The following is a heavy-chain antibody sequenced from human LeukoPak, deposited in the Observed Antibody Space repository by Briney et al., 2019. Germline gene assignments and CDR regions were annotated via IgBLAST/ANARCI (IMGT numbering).Heavy chain of an antibody. CDR1: GFTFSNAW. CDR3: TTDPLTTLPNYDY. Sequence: GGSLRLSCAASGFTFSNAWMSWVRQAPGKGLEWVGRIKSKTDGGTTDYAAPVKGRFTISRDDSKNTLYLQMNSLKIEDTAVYYCTTDPLTTLPNYDYWGQGTLVTVSS. J-gene: IGHJ4*02. D-gene: IGHD4-17*01. V-gene: IGHV3-15*01. CDR2: IKSKTDGGTT.